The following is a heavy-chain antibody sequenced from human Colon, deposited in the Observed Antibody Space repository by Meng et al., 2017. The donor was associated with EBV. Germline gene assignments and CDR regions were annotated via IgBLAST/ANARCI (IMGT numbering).Heavy chain of an antibody. CDR1: GFTFTNAW. CDR3: TTDEGGSRF. CDR2: IRSQIDGRTT. D-gene: IGHD1-26*01. V-gene: IGHV3-15*01. J-gene: IGHJ4*02. Sequence: QLVESGGGFVKPGESLRLSCTASGFTFTNAWMNWVRQAPGKGLEWVGRIRSQIDGRTTDYTAPVKGRFTISRDDSKTTLYLQMNRLKIEDSAVYYCTTDEGGSRFWGQGTLVTVSS.